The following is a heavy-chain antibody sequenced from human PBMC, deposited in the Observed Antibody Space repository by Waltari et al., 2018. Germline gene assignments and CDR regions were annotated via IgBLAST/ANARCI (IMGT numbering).Heavy chain of an antibody. CDR3: ARDRGRGLYLDS. V-gene: IGHV4-4*02. D-gene: IGHD2-15*01. Sequence: QLQLQQSGPGLVKPSESLSLTCAVSGSSLNRNNWWSWVRQSPGKGLEWIWQIHGSGRTNYNPSLEGRVTVSIDTSNNQFSLKVSYATAADTAVYYCARDRGRGLYLDSWGQGSLVTVSP. J-gene: IGHJ4*02. CDR2: IHGSGRT. CDR1: GSSLNRNNW.